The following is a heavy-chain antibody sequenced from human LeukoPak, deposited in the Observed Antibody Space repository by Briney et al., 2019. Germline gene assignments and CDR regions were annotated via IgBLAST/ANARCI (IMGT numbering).Heavy chain of an antibody. J-gene: IGHJ6*03. D-gene: IGHD6-13*01. V-gene: IGHV3-23*01. CDR3: ARNPRIADAGYYYYMDV. CDR1: VFTFSSFA. CDR2: ISGRGGSI. Sequence: PGGSLRLSWAASVFTFSSFAVSGVRQAPGKGLEWVSAISGRGGSIYYADSVKGRFTISRDNSKNTLYMQMNSLRAEDTAVYYCARNPRIADAGYYYYMDVWGKGTTVTVSS.